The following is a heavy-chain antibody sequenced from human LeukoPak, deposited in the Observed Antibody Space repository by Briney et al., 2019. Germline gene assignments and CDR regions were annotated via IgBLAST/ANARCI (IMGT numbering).Heavy chain of an antibody. V-gene: IGHV4-30-2*01. CDR3: ARGCDDSVGSLADWLDP. Sequence: SETLSLTCTVSGGSLSSGGYYWSWIRQPPGKGLEWIGYIYHSGSTYYNPSLKSRVTLSVDNSKNQFSLKLTSVTAADTAVYYCARGCDDSVGSLADWLDPWGQGTLVTVSS. D-gene: IGHD3-22*01. CDR1: GGSLSSGGYY. J-gene: IGHJ5*02. CDR2: IYHSGST.